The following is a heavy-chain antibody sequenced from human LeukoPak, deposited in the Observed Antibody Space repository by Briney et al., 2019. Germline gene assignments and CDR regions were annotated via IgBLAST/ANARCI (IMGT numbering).Heavy chain of an antibody. CDR2: ISASGGST. CDR1: VYPFSSYA. J-gene: IGHJ4*02. CDR3: AKVIWFGELFFDY. D-gene: IGHD3-10*01. V-gene: IGHV3-23*01. Sequence: PGGSLRLSCAASVYPFSSYAMSWGCQPQGKGREWVSGISASGGSTYYADSVKGRFTISRDNSKNTLYLQMNSLRAEDTAVYYCAKVIWFGELFFDYWGQGTLVTVSS.